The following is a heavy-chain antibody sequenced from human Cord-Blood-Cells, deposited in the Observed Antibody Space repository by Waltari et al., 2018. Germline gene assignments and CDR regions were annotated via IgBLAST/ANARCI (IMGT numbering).Heavy chain of an antibody. D-gene: IGHD7-27*01. V-gene: IGHV1-69*01. Sequence: QVQLVQSGAEVKKPGSSVKVSCKASGGTFSSYAISWVRQAPGQGLEWMGGIIPILGTVNYAQKCQGRVTITADESTSTAYMELSSLRAEDTAVYYCARVAIRTGDRSPGDYWGQGTLVTVSS. J-gene: IGHJ4*02. CDR3: ARVAIRTGDRSPGDY. CDR2: IIPILGTV. CDR1: GGTFSSYA.